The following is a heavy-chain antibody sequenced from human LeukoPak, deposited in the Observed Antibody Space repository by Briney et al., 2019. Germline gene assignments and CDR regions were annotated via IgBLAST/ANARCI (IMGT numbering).Heavy chain of an antibody. CDR1: GYTVSSYY. CDR3: ASRSGYCTGGSCYGGFDS. Sequence: ASVKVSCKASGYTVSSYYMHWVRQAPGQGLEWMGIINLSGGSTRYAQKFQGRITMTRDTSTSTVYMEVSSLKSEDTAVYYCASRSGYCTGGSCYGGFDSWGQGILVTVSS. D-gene: IGHD2-15*01. CDR2: INLSGGST. J-gene: IGHJ4*02. V-gene: IGHV1-46*01.